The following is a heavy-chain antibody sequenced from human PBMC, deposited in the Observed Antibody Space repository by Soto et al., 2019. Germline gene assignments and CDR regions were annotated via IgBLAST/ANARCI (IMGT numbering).Heavy chain of an antibody. CDR1: GDSVSSNSAA. CDR2: TYYRSKWYS. D-gene: IGHD6-19*01. J-gene: IGHJ6*02. V-gene: IGHV6-1*01. CDR3: ARGYTLPPREYSSRSYYPYYGMDV. Sequence: PSQTLSLTCAISGDSVSSNSAAWNWIRQSPSRGLELLGRTYYRSKWYSDYAVSVKSRITINPDTSKNQFSLQLNSVTPEDTAVYYCARGYTLPPREYSSRSYYPYYGMDVWGQGTTVTVSS.